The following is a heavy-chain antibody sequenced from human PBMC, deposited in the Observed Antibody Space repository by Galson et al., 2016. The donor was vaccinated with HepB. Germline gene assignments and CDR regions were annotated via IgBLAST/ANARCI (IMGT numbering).Heavy chain of an antibody. Sequence: SLRLSCAASRFTFSSYAMSWVRQAPGKGLEWVSVISGSGGSTYYADSVKGRFTISRDNSKNKLYLQMNSLRAEDTAVYYCAKEGTIFGVVPYGMDVWGQGTKVIVSS. J-gene: IGHJ6*02. V-gene: IGHV3-23*01. CDR2: ISGSGGST. CDR1: RFTFSSYA. CDR3: AKEGTIFGVVPYGMDV. D-gene: IGHD3-3*01.